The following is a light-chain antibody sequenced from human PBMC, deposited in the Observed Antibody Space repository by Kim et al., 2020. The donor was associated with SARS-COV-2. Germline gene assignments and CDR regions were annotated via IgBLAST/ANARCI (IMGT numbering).Light chain of an antibody. J-gene: IGKJ3*01. CDR2: GAS. Sequence: EIVLTQSPATLSLSPGERATLSCRASQSVSSYLAWYQHKPGQAPRLLIYGASYRAIVIPARFSASGIGTDFTLTISSLEPEDFAIYYCQQRSNWPLTFGPGTKVDIK. CDR3: QQRSNWPLT. CDR1: QSVSSY. V-gene: IGKV3-11*01.